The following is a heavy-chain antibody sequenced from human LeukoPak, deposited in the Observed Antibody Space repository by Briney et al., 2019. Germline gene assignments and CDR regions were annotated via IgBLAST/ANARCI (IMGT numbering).Heavy chain of an antibody. J-gene: IGHJ4*02. CDR2: IYHSGST. D-gene: IGHD3-10*01. Sequence: PSGTLSLTCAVSGGSVSSGGYSWSWIRHPPGKGLEWIGYIYHSGSTYHNPSLKSRVTISLDRSKNQFSLKLSSVTAADTAVYYCATGGDYYGSGTYYNNWGQGTLVTVSS. CDR1: GGSVSSGGYS. CDR3: ATGGDYYGSGTYYNN. V-gene: IGHV4-30-2*01.